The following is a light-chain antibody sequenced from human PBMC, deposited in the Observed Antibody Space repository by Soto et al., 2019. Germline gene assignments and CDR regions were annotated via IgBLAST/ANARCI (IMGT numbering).Light chain of an antibody. Sequence: DIQMTQSPSSLAASVGDRVSITCRASQSISSYLNWFQQKPGEAPNLVIYTASTLQSGVPSRFSGSGSGTDFTLTISSLQPEDFATYYCQQGYDTPLTFGQGTRLEIK. CDR1: QSISSY. CDR3: QQGYDTPLT. CDR2: TAS. J-gene: IGKJ5*01. V-gene: IGKV1-39*01.